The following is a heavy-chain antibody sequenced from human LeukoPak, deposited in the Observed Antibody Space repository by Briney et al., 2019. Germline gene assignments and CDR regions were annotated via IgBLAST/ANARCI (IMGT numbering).Heavy chain of an antibody. CDR3: AKLYSGSYGSFDY. J-gene: IGHJ4*02. D-gene: IGHD1-26*01. Sequence: GGSLRLSSAASGFTFSSYAMSWVRQAPGKGLEWVSAISGSGGSTYYADSVKGRFTISRDNSKNTLCLQMNSLRVEDTAVYYCAKLYSGSYGSFDYWGQGTLVTVSS. CDR1: GFTFSSYA. V-gene: IGHV3-23*01. CDR2: ISGSGGST.